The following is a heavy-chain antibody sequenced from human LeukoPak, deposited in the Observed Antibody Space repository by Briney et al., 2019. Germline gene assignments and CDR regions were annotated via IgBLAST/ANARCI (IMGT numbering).Heavy chain of an antibody. V-gene: IGHV3-21*01. D-gene: IGHD2-21*02. Sequence: GGSLRLSCAASGFTFSSYSMNWVRQAPGKGLEWVSSISSSSSCIYYADSVKGRFAISRDNAKNSLYLQMNSLRAEDTAVYYCARYCGGDCKPHWGQGTLVTVSS. CDR3: ARYCGGDCKPH. CDR1: GFTFSSYS. J-gene: IGHJ4*02. CDR2: ISSSSSCI.